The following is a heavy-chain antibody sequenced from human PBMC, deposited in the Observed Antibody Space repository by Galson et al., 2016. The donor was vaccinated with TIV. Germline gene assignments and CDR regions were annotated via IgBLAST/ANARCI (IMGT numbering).Heavy chain of an antibody. J-gene: IGHJ4*02. CDR1: GNIFTRDY. CDR2: IDPTYGGT. D-gene: IGHD7-27*01. Sequence: SVKVSCKASGNIFTRDYVHWVRQAPGQGLEWMGVIDPTYGGTTYAQKIQALVTMTRDTSTSTVYMEVSGLKSDDTAVYYCIRDLGRLRDFWGQGPLVTVSS. CDR3: IRDLGRLRDF. V-gene: IGHV1-46*03.